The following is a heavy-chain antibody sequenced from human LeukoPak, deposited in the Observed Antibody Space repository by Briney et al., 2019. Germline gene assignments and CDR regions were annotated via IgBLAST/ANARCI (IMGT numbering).Heavy chain of an antibody. D-gene: IGHD2-2*01. CDR2: INPNSGGT. CDR3: ARDCSSTSCYLT. Sequence: GASVKVSCKASGYTFTGYYMHWVRQAPGQGLEWMGWINPNSGGTNYAQKFQGRVTMTRDTSISIAYMELSRLRSDDTAVYYCARDCSSTSCYLTWGQGTLVTVSS. J-gene: IGHJ5*02. CDR1: GYTFTGYY. V-gene: IGHV1-2*02.